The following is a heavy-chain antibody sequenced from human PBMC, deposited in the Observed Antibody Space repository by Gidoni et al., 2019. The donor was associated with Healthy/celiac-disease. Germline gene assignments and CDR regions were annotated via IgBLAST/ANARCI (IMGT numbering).Heavy chain of an antibody. Sequence: QVQLQESGPGLVKPSETLSLTCTVSGGSISSYYWSWIRQPPGKGLEWIGYIYYSGSTNYNPSLKSRVTISVDTSKNQFSLKLSSVTAADTAVYYCAREVAVADYWYFDLWGRGTLVTVSS. D-gene: IGHD6-19*01. CDR1: GGSISSYY. CDR2: IYYSGST. J-gene: IGHJ2*01. CDR3: AREVAVADYWYFDL. V-gene: IGHV4-59*01.